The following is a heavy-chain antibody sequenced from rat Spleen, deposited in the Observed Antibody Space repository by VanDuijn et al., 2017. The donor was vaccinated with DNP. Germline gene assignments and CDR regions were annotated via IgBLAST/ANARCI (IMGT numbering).Heavy chain of an antibody. J-gene: IGHJ2*01. V-gene: IGHV5-31*01. CDR3: TRGVYYGSSWAFDY. Sequence: EVQLVESGGDLVQPGRSLKLSCVASGFTFNNYWMTWIRQVPGKGLEWVASITSSGGNTYYPDSVKGRFTISRDNAKNTLYLQMNSLRSEDTATYYCTRGVYYGSSWAFDYWGHGVMVTVSS. D-gene: IGHD1-6*01. CDR1: GFTFNNYW. CDR2: ITSSGGNT.